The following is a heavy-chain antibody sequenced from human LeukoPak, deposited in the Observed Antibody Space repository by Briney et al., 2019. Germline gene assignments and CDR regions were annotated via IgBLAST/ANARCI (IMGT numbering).Heavy chain of an antibody. CDR2: ISYDGSNK. V-gene: IGHV3-30*18. Sequence: GGSLRLSCAASGFTFSSYGMHWVRQAPGKGLEWVAVISYDGSNKYYADSVKGRFTISRDNSKNTLYLQMNSLRAEDTAVYYCAKAPPSSSWFADAFDIWGQGTMVTVSS. CDR3: AKAPPSSSWFADAFDI. D-gene: IGHD6-13*01. J-gene: IGHJ3*02. CDR1: GFTFSSYG.